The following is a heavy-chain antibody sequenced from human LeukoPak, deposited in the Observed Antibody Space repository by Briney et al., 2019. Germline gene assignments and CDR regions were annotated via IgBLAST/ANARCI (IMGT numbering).Heavy chain of an antibody. V-gene: IGHV3-23*01. CDR1: GFTFSRSA. J-gene: IGHJ4*02. CDR2: ISASGGST. D-gene: IGHD3-22*01. Sequence: PGGSLRLSCAASGFTFSRSAMSWVRQVPGKGLEWVSGISASGGSTYYADSVKGRFTISRDNSKNTLYLQMNSLRAEDTAVYYCAKNAPNYYDSSGYYSLPDYWGQGTLVTVSS. CDR3: AKNAPNYYDSSGYYSLPDY.